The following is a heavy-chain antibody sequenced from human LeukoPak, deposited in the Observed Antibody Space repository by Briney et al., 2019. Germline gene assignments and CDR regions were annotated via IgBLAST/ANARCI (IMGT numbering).Heavy chain of an antibody. CDR3: ARFRPSKWLIDY. CDR1: GGSFSGYY. CDR2: INHSGST. Sequence: SETLSLTCAVYGGSFSGYYWSWIRQPPGKGLEWIGEINHSGSTNYNPSLKSRVTISVDTSKNQFSLKLSSVTAAGTAVYYCARFRPSKWLIDYWGQGTLVTVSS. V-gene: IGHV4-34*01. J-gene: IGHJ4*02. D-gene: IGHD5-12*01.